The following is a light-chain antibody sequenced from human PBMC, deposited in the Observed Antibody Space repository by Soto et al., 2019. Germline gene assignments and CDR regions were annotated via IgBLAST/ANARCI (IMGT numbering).Light chain of an antibody. Sequence: DIQMTQSPSTLSASVGDRVSITCRASQSISRQLAWYQQKPGKAPNLLIYQASNLETGVPSRFTGSGSGTEFTFTISSLPPDDLATYYCLPYQSYWTFGQGTKVEVK. V-gene: IGKV1-5*03. CDR1: QSISRQ. CDR3: LPYQSYWT. CDR2: QAS. J-gene: IGKJ1*01.